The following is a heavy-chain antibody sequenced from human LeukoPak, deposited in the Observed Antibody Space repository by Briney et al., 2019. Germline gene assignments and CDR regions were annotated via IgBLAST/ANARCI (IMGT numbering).Heavy chain of an antibody. V-gene: IGHV3-53*01. CDR1: GFTVSSNY. D-gene: IGHD6-19*01. J-gene: IGHJ4*02. CDR2: IYSGGST. Sequence: PGGSLRLSYAASGFTVSSNYMSWVRQAPGKGLEWVSVIYSGGSTCYADSVKGRFTISRDNSKNTLYLQMNSLRAEDTAVYYCAKDKGGIAVAGLGLFDYWGQGTLVTVSS. CDR3: AKDKGGIAVAGLGLFDY.